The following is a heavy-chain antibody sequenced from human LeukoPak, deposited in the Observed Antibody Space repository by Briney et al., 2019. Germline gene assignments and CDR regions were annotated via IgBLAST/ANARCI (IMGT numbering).Heavy chain of an antibody. CDR1: GFSLITSGVG. CDR3: AHRGGAVAGLYYFDY. CDR2: IYWNDDK. J-gene: IGHJ4*02. V-gene: IGHV2-5*01. D-gene: IGHD6-19*01. Sequence: SGPTLVKPTQTLTLTCTFSGFSLITSGVGVGWIRQPPGKALEWLALIYWNDDKRYSPSLKSRLTITKDTSKNQVVLTMTNMDPVDTATYYCAHRGGAVAGLYYFDYWGQGTLVTVSS.